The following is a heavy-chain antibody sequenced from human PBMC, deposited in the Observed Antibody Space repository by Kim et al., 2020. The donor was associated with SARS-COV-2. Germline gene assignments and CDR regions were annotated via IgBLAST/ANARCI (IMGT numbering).Heavy chain of an antibody. CDR3: ARGRTYYDFWSGYFGVSY. Sequence: VKGRFTISRDNAKNSLYLQMNSLRAEDTAVYYCARGRTYYDFWSGYFGVSYWGQGTLVTVSS. D-gene: IGHD3-3*01. J-gene: IGHJ4*02. V-gene: IGHV3-48*03.